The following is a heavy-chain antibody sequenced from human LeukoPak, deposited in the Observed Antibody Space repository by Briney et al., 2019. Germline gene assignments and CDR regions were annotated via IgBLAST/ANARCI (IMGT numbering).Heavy chain of an antibody. CDR1: GFTFNSYW. CDR2: IKQDGGER. CDR3: MRWSHDSGYYYMDV. V-gene: IGHV3-7*01. Sequence: GGSLRLSCAASGFTFNSYWMGWVRQGPGKGLEWVANIKQDGGERYYVDSVKGRFTISRDNAKNSLYLEMNSLRAEDTAVYYCMRWSHDSGYYYMDVWGKGTTVTVSS. D-gene: IGHD3-3*01. J-gene: IGHJ6*03.